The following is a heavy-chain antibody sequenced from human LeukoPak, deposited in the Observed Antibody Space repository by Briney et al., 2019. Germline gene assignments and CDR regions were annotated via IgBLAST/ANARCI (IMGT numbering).Heavy chain of an antibody. CDR1: GFTFSSYS. CDR2: ISSSSSYI. CDR3: ARDVSEAHAGYDILTGYDYYYGMDV. J-gene: IGHJ6*02. V-gene: IGHV3-21*01. Sequence: KPGGSLRLSCAASGFTFSSYSMNWVRQAPGKGLEWVSSISSSSSYIYYADSVKGRFTISRDNAKNSLYLQMNSLRAEDTAVYYCARDVSEAHAGYDILTGYDYYYGMDVWGQGTTVTVSS. D-gene: IGHD3-9*01.